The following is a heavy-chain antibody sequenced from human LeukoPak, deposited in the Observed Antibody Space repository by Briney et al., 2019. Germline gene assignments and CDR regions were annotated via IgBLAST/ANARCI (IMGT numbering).Heavy chain of an antibody. CDR3: ARDWGLMAYCGGDCFP. Sequence: GGSLRLSCAASGFTFSSYSMNWVRQAPGKGLEWVSYISSSSSTIYYADSVKGRFTISRDNAKNSLYLQMNSLRAEDTAVYYCARDWGLMAYCGGDCFPWGQGTLVTVSS. J-gene: IGHJ5*02. CDR2: ISSSSSTI. V-gene: IGHV3-48*04. CDR1: GFTFSSYS. D-gene: IGHD2-21*02.